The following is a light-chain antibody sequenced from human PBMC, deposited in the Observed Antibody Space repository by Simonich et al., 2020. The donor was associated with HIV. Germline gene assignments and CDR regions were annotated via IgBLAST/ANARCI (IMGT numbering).Light chain of an antibody. Sequence: QSALTQPASVSGSPGQSITISCTGTSSDVGGYISVSWYQQHPGKAPKIMIYDVSKRPSGVSNRFSGSKSGNTASLTISGLQAEDEADYYCTSYTSSFTLVFGGGTKLTVL. CDR1: SSDVGGYIS. V-gene: IGLV2-14*01. CDR2: DVS. CDR3: TSYTSSFTLV. J-gene: IGLJ3*02.